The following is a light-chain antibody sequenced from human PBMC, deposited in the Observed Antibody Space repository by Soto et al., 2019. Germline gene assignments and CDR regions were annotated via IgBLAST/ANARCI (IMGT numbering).Light chain of an antibody. CDR3: QQYGSAPWT. CDR2: AAS. J-gene: IGKJ1*01. Sequence: EIVLTQSPGTLPLSPGERATLSCRASLSVASNYVAWYQQNPGQAPRLLIYAASGRATGIPDRFSGSGSGTHFTLTISRLEPEDFAVYYCQQYGSAPWTFGQGTKVEIK. V-gene: IGKV3-20*01. CDR1: LSVASNY.